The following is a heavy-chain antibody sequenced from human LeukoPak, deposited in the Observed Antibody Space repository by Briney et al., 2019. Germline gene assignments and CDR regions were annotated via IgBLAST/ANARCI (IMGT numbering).Heavy chain of an antibody. D-gene: IGHD1-26*01. CDR2: IYYSGST. CDR3: ARASGSYVGGDY. Sequence: PSETLSLTCTVSGGSISSSSYYWGWIRQPPGKGLEWIGSIYYSGSTYYNPSLKSRVTISVGTSKNQFSLKLSSVTAADTAVYYCARASGSYVGGDYWGQGTLVTVSS. V-gene: IGHV4-39*07. J-gene: IGHJ4*02. CDR1: GGSISSSSYY.